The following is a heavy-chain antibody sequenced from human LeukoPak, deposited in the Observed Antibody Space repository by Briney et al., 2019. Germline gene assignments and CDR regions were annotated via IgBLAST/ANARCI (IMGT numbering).Heavy chain of an antibody. CDR3: ARRYCSSTSCYARRYWYFDL. D-gene: IGHD2-2*01. V-gene: IGHV4-34*01. Sequence: SETLSLTCAVYGGSFSGYYWSWIRQPPGKGLEWIGEINHSGSTNYNPSLKSRVTISVDTSKNQFSLKLSSVTAADTAVYYCARRYCSSTSCYARRYWYFDLWGRGTLVTASS. CDR1: GGSFSGYY. CDR2: INHSGST. J-gene: IGHJ2*01.